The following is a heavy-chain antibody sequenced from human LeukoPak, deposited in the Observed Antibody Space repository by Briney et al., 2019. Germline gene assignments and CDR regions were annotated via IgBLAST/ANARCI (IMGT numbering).Heavy chain of an antibody. D-gene: IGHD1-7*01. J-gene: IGHJ6*02. CDR3: ASGGGTRAYYYGMDV. Sequence: SETLSLTCTVSGGSISSYYWSWIRQPPGKGLEWVGYIYYSGSTNYNPSLKSRVTISVDTSKNQFSLKLSSVTAADTAVYYCASGGGTRAYYYGMDVWGQGTTVTVSS. V-gene: IGHV4-59*01. CDR2: IYYSGST. CDR1: GGSISSYY.